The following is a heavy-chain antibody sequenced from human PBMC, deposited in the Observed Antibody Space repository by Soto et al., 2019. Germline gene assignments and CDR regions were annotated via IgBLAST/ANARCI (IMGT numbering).Heavy chain of an antibody. J-gene: IGHJ6*02. CDR2: ISYDGSNK. CDR3: ARDRTMVRGESDGMDV. D-gene: IGHD3-10*01. CDR1: GFTFSSYA. Sequence: VQLVESGGGVVQPGRSLRLSCAASGFTFSSYAMHWVRQAPGKGLEWVAVISYDGSNKYYADSVKGRFTISRDNSKNTLYLQMNSLRAEDTAVYYCARDRTMVRGESDGMDVWGQGTTVTVSS. V-gene: IGHV3-30-3*01.